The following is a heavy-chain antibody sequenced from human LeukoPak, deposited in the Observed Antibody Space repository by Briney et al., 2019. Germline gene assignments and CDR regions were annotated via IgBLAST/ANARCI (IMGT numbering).Heavy chain of an antibody. CDR1: GYTFTSYF. V-gene: IGHV1-46*01. CDR2: INPSRGST. Sequence: AASVKVSCKASGYTFTSYFMHWVRQAPGQGPEWMGIINPSRGSTNYAQKFQGRVTMTRDTSTSTVYMELSSLRSEDTAVYYCARGDHVRIYAESAFDIWGQGTMVSVSS. D-gene: IGHD5/OR15-5a*01. CDR3: ARGDHVRIYAESAFDI. J-gene: IGHJ3*02.